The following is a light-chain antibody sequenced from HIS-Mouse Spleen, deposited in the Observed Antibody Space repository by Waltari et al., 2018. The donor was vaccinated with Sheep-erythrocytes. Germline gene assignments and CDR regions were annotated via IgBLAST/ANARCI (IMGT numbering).Light chain of an antibody. Sequence: SYELTQPPSVSVSPGQTASITCSGDKLGDKYACWYQQKPGQSPVLVIYQDSKRPSGSPWRFSGSNSGNTATLTIGGTQAMDEADYYCQAWDSSTAWVFGGGTKLTVL. V-gene: IGLV3-1*01. CDR3: QAWDSSTAWV. J-gene: IGLJ3*02. CDR2: QDS. CDR1: KLGDKY.